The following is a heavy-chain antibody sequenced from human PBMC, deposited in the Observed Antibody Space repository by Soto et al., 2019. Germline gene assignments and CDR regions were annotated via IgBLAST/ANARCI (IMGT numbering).Heavy chain of an antibody. CDR2: MYNTGST. CDR3: ARDLWGYCGADCYPLDV. V-gene: IGHV4-59*01. D-gene: IGHD2-21*02. CDR1: GGSISSYY. Sequence: QVRLQESGPGLVNPSETLSLTCTVSGGSISSYYWSWIRQPPGKGLEWIGYMYNTGSTVYNPSLKSRVTISVDTSKNQFSLKLTSVTAADTAVYYCARDLWGYCGADCYPLDVWGQGTTVTVSS. J-gene: IGHJ6*02.